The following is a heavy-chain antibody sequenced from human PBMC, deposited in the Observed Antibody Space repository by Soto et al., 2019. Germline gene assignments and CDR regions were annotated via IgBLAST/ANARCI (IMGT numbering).Heavy chain of an antibody. V-gene: IGHV3-21*01. Sequence: GVSLRLSCAAPGFIFSPYSMNWVRQAPGKGLEWVSSITSSSTYIYYADSVKGRFTISRDNAKNSLYLQMNSLRAEDTAVYYCARDDIVDVWGQGTTVTVSS. D-gene: IGHD2-15*01. CDR2: ITSSSTYI. CDR1: GFIFSPYS. J-gene: IGHJ6*02. CDR3: ARDDIVDV.